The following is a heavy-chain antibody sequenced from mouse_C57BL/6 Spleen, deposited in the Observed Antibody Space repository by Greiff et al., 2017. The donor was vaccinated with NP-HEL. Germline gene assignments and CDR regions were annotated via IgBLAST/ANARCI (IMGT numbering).Heavy chain of an antibody. D-gene: IGHD1-1*01. V-gene: IGHV1-82*01. CDR2: IYPGDGDT. J-gene: IGHJ3*01. CDR1: GYAFSSSW. Sequence: QVQLQQSGPELVKPGASVKISCKASGYAFSSSWMNWVKQRPGKGLEWIGRIYPGDGDTNYNGKFKGKATLTADKSSSTAYMQLSSLTSEDSAVYFCARPYYYGSRGGFAYWGQGTLVTVSA. CDR3: ARPYYYGSRGGFAY.